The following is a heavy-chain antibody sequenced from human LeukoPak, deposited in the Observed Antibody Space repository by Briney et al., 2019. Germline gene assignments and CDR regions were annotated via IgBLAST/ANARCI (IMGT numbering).Heavy chain of an antibody. V-gene: IGHV3-15*01. Sequence: GGSLRLSCAASGLSVSDAWMSGVRQAPGKGLEWVGRIKSKTAGGTTDYVASVKGRFTISRDDSKNTLYLQMNSLKTEDTAVYYCTGPQDWGQGTLVTVSS. J-gene: IGHJ4*02. CDR2: IKSKTAGGTT. CDR1: GLSVSDAW. CDR3: TGPQD.